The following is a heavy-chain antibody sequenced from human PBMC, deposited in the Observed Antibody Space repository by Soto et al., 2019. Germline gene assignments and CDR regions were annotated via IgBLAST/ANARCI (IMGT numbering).Heavy chain of an antibody. CDR1: GYTFTSYD. J-gene: IGHJ3*02. Sequence: GASVKVSCKASGYTFTSYDINWVRQATGQGLEWMGWMNPNSGNTGYAQKFQGRVTMTRNTSISTAYMELSSLRSEDTAVYYCASFRGYCSDGSCSYAFYTRAQGTMVTVS. CDR2: MNPNSGNT. D-gene: IGHD2-15*01. CDR3: ASFRGYCSDGSCSYAFYT. V-gene: IGHV1-8*01.